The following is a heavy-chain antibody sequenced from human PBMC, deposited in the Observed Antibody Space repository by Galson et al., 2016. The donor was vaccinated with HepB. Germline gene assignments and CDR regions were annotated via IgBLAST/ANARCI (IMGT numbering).Heavy chain of an antibody. D-gene: IGHD6-13*01. Sequence: SLRLSCAASGFTFDEYAMHWVRQAPGKGLEWVSTISWNSGTIHYMDSVKGRFTTSRDNAKNSLYLQMGGLKTEDTALYYCAKDMSAGAAASGCFDCWGQGTLVTVSS. CDR2: ISWNSGTI. V-gene: IGHV3-9*01. CDR1: GFTFDEYA. CDR3: AKDMSAGAAASGCFDC. J-gene: IGHJ4*02.